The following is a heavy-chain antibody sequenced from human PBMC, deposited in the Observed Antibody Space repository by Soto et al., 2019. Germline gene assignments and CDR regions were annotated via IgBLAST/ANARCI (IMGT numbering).Heavy chain of an antibody. V-gene: IGHV2-5*02. J-gene: IGHJ5*02. CDR2: IYWADDK. D-gene: IGHD3-16*01. CDR1: GFSLTTRGVG. CDR3: AHTPNYYQYDWFDP. Sequence: QITLKESGPTLVKPTQTLTLTCTFSGFSLTTRGVGVGWIRQPPGKALECLALIYWADDKRYSPSLHSRLSITKDTSKNQVVLTMTNVDPVDTATYYCAHTPNYYQYDWFDPWGKVTLVSVSS.